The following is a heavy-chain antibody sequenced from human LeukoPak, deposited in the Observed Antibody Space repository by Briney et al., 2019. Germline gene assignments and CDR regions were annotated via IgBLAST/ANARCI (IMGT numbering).Heavy chain of an antibody. D-gene: IGHD3-22*01. J-gene: IGHJ4*02. CDR2: IKSKTDGGTT. V-gene: IGHV3-15*01. CDR3: TTGPALYYYDSSADY. CDR1: GFTFSNAW. Sequence: GGSLRLSCAASGFTFSNAWMSWVRQAPGKGLEWVSRIKSKTDGGTTDYAAPVKGRFTISRDDSKNTLYLQMNSLKTEDTAVYYCTTGPALYYYDSSADYWGQGTLVTVSS.